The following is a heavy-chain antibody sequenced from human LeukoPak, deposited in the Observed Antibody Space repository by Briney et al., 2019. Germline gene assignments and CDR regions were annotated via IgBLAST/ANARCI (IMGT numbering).Heavy chain of an antibody. CDR1: GFTFSSYA. V-gene: IGHV3-7*01. D-gene: IGHD5-18*01. CDR3: ARDLAYSRLDY. J-gene: IGHJ4*02. Sequence: GGSLRLSCAASGFTFSSYAMHWVRQAPGKGLEWVASINPDGNKKYSADSVKGRFTISRDNAENSLYLQMNSLRVEDTAFYYCARDLAYSRLDYWGQGMLVTVSS. CDR2: INPDGNKK.